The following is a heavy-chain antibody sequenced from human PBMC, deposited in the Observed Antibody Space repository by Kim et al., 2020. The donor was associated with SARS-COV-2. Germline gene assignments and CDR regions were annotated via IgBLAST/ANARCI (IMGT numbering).Heavy chain of an antibody. CDR3: ARGRVAIFDY. J-gene: IGHJ4*02. Sequence: RTHITPNHERRATLSEDTSKNQFSLKLSSVTAAYTAVYYCARGRVAIFDYWGQGTLVTVSS. D-gene: IGHD5-12*01. CDR2: RT. V-gene: IGHV4-59*09.